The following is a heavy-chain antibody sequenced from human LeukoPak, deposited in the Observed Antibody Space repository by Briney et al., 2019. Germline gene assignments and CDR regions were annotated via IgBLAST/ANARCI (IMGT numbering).Heavy chain of an antibody. D-gene: IGHD1-26*01. CDR2: ISYDGSNK. CDR1: GFTFSSYG. V-gene: IGHV3-30*18. J-gene: IGHJ4*02. Sequence: GGSLRLSCAASGFTFSSYGMHWVRQAPGKGLEWVAVISYDGSNKYYADSVKGRFTISRDNSKNTLYLQMNSLRAEDTAVYYCAKDPSERWELISDYWGQGTLVTVSS. CDR3: AKDPSERWELISDY.